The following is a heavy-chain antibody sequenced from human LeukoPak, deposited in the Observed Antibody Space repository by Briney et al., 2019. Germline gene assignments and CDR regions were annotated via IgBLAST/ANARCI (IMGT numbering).Heavy chain of an antibody. V-gene: IGHV3-30*04. J-gene: IGHJ4*02. CDR2: ISYDGSNK. CDR3: AKDGSGGSDYYDSSGEGGFDY. CDR1: GFTFGSYA. D-gene: IGHD3-22*01. Sequence: GGSLRLSCAASGFTFGSYAMHWVRQAPGKGLEGVAVISYDGSNKYYADSVKGRFTISRDNSKNTLYLQMNSLRAEDTAVYYCAKDGSGGSDYYDSSGEGGFDYWGQGTLVTVSS.